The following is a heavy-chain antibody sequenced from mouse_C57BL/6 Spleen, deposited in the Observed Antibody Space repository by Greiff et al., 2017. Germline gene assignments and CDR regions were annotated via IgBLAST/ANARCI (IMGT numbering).Heavy chain of an antibody. V-gene: IGHV1-81*01. CDR1: GYTFTSYG. CDR2: IYPRSGNT. Sequence: QVQLQQSGAELARPGASVKLSCKASGYTFTSYGISWVKQRTGQGLEWIGEIYPRSGNTYYNEKFKGKATLTADKSSSTAYMELRSLTSEDSAVYFCAREGAPIPYWGQGTLVTVSA. J-gene: IGHJ3*01. CDR3: AREGAPIPY.